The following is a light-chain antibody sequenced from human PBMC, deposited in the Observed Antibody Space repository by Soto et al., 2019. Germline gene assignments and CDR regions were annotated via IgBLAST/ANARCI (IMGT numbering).Light chain of an antibody. V-gene: IGKV3-20*01. Sequence: EIVLTQSPGTLSLSPGERATLSGRASQSVSSSYLAWYQQKPGQAPRLLIFDASSRATGISDRFSGSGSGTDFTLTISRLEPEDFAVYYCQQYGRSPWTFGQGTKVDI. CDR2: DAS. J-gene: IGKJ1*01. CDR1: QSVSSSY. CDR3: QQYGRSPWT.